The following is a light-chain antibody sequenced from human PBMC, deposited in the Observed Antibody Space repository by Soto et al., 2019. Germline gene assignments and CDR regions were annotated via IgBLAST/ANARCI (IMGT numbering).Light chain of an antibody. CDR2: GAS. J-gene: IGKJ4*01. CDR1: LSVSSGR. CDR3: QQYDSSLF. V-gene: IGKV3-20*01. Sequence: EIVLTQSPGTLSLSLGERATLSCRASLSVSSGRLAWYQQRPGQAPRLLIYGASNRATGISDRFSGSVSGTDFTLTIIRLEPEDFAVYYCQQYDSSLFFGGGTNVESK.